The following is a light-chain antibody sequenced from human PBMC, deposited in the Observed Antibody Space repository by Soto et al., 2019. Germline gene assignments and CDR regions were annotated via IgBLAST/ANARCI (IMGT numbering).Light chain of an antibody. J-gene: IGKJ4*01. CDR2: GAS. CDR1: QSVSSSY. CDR3: QQYNNWPPLLT. Sequence: EIVLTQSPGTLSLSPGERATLSCRASQSVSSSYLAWYQQKPGQAPRLLIYGASTRATGIPARFSGSGSGTGFTLTISSLQSEDFAVYYCQQYNNWPPLLTFGGGTKVDIK. V-gene: IGKV3-15*01.